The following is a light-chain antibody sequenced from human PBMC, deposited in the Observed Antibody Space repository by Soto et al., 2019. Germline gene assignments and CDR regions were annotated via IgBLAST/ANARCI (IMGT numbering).Light chain of an antibody. V-gene: IGKV2-30*02. CDR1: QSLVHSSGNTY. CDR2: QVS. J-gene: IGKJ2*01. CDR3: MQTTQFPQT. Sequence: DVVMTQSPLSLPVTLGQPASISCRSSQSLVHSSGNTYLNWFLQRPGHSPRRLIYQVSNRDSGVPDRFSGSGSGIDFTLKISRVEADDVGVYYCMQTTQFPQTFGQGTKVDIK.